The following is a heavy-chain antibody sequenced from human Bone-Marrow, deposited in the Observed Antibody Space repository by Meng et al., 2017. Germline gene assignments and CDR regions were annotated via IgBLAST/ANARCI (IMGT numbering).Heavy chain of an antibody. D-gene: IGHD6-19*01. CDR1: GGSISSGSYY. J-gene: IGHJ4*02. CDR2: IYTSAST. CDR3: ARDGPEPLLVWKFDY. Sequence: SETLSLTCTVSGGSISSGSYYWSWIRQPAGKGLEWIWRIYTSASTNYNPSLKSRVTISVYTSQNQFSLKLSPVTAADTAVYYCARDGPEPLLVWKFDYWGQGTLVTVSS. V-gene: IGHV4-61*02.